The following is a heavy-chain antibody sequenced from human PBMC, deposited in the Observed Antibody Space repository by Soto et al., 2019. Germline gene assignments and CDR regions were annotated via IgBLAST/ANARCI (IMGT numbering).Heavy chain of an antibody. V-gene: IGHV3-23*01. CDR3: ARRLTMVRGVIGFDY. Sequence: EVQLLESGGGLVQPGGSLRLSCAACGFTFSSYAMSWVRQAPGKGLEWVSDISGSGGSTYYADSVKGRFTISRDNSKNTLYLRMNGSRAEDTAVYYCARRLTMVRGVIGFDYWGQGTLVTVSS. D-gene: IGHD3-10*01. J-gene: IGHJ4*02. CDR1: GFTFSSYA. CDR2: ISGSGGST.